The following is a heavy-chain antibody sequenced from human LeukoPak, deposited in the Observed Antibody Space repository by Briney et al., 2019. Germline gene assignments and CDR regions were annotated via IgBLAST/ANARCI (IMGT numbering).Heavy chain of an antibody. CDR2: FSGSGGIT. CDR1: RFTFSSYG. Sequence: PGGSLRLSCAASRFTFSSYGMSWVRQAPGKGLEWVSAFSGSGGITYYADSVKGRFTISRDNSKNSLYLQMNSLRAEDTAVYYCARAYGSSWARRYYFDYWGQGTLVTVSS. J-gene: IGHJ4*02. CDR3: ARAYGSSWARRYYFDY. D-gene: IGHD6-13*01. V-gene: IGHV3-23*01.